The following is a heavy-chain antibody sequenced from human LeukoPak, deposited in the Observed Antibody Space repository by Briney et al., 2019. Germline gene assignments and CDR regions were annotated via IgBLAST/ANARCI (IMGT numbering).Heavy chain of an antibody. V-gene: IGHV1-2*02. CDR1: GYTFTDYY. J-gene: IGHJ4*02. Sequence: ASVKVSWKASGYTFTDYYIHWVRQAPGQGLEWMGWINPNSGGTNYAQKFQDRVTMTRDTSINTAYMELSGLRFDDTAVFYCARVSSNWDTYFHYWGQGSLVTVSS. CDR2: INPNSGGT. D-gene: IGHD7-27*01. CDR3: ARVSSNWDTYFHY.